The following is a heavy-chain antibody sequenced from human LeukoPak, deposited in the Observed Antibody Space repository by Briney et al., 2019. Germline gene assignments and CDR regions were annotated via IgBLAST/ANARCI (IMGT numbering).Heavy chain of an antibody. CDR3: AIQDRGGSYSDASDI. Sequence: GASVKVSCKASGYTFTGYYMHWVRQAPGQGLEWMRWINPNSGGTNYAQKFQGWVTMTRDTSISTAYMELSRLRSEDTAVYYCAIQDRGGSYSDASDIWGQGTMVTVSS. D-gene: IGHD1-26*01. V-gene: IGHV1-2*04. CDR2: INPNSGGT. J-gene: IGHJ3*02. CDR1: GYTFTGYY.